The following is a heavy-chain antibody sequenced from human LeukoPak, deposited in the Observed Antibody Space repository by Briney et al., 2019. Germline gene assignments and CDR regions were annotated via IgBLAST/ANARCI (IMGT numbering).Heavy chain of an antibody. J-gene: IGHJ4*02. V-gene: IGHV4-59*01. CDR2: VYNSGT. D-gene: IGHD4-23*01. Sequence: SETLSLTCTVSGGSIRNFYWSWIRQTPGKGLEWIGYVYNSGTNYNPSLKSRVTVSMDTSKNQFSLNLNSVTAADTAVYYCAGDYGGKFDCWGQGALVTVSS. CDR1: GGSIRNFY. CDR3: AGDYGGKFDC.